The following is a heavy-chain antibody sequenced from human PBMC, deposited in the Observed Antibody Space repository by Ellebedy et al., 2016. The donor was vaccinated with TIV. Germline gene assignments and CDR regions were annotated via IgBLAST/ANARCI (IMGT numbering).Heavy chain of an antibody. V-gene: IGHV5-51*01. J-gene: IGHJ3*02. CDR3: ASPSTLGGPPRLFDI. D-gene: IGHD2-2*01. CDR1: GYSFTSYW. CDR2: IYPGDSDT. Sequence: KVSCQGSGYSFTSYWIGWVRQMPGKGLEWMGIIYPGDSDTRYSPSFQGQVTISADKSISTAYLQWSSLKASDTAMYYCASPSTLGGPPRLFDIWGQGTMVTVSS.